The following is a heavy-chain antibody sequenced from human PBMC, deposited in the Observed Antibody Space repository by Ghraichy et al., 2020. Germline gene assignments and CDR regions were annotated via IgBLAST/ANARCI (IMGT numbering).Heavy chain of an antibody. Sequence: AGSLRLSCAASGFTFSSYIMNWVRQAPGKGLEWVSSISSSSSYIYYADSVKGRFTISRDNAKNSLYLQMSSLRAEDTAVYYCARDRAIDGYYYYYGMDVWGQGTTVTVSS. V-gene: IGHV3-21*01. CDR2: ISSSSSYI. CDR3: ARDRAIDGYYYYYGMDV. CDR1: GFTFSSYI. J-gene: IGHJ6*02. D-gene: IGHD5-24*01.